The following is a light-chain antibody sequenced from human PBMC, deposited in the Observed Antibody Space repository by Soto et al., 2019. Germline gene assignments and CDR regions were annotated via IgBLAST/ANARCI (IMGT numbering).Light chain of an antibody. J-gene: IGKJ2*01. CDR2: GIS. Sequence: VLTQSPGTLSLSPGERATLSCRASQSGRSNYLAWSQQRPGQTPRLLINGISIRATGIQDRFSGSGSGTDFTLHISRLEPEDFSVYCCRRYCPYPYTFGQGTKLEI. CDR3: RRYCPYPYT. CDR1: QSGRSNY. V-gene: IGKV3-20*01.